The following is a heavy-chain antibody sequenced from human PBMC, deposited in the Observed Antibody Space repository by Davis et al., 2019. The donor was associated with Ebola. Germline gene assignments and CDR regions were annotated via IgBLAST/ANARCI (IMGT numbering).Heavy chain of an antibody. J-gene: IGHJ5*02. V-gene: IGHV1-46*01. CDR1: GYTFTSYY. CDR3: ARARDYGEHNNWFDP. CDR2: INPSGGST. D-gene: IGHD4-17*01. Sequence: ASVKVSCKASGYTFTSYYMNWVRQAPGQGLEWLGIINPSGGSTNYAQKFQGRVTVTRDTSTGTVYMEVNSLRSEDTAVYYCARARDYGEHNNWFDPWGQGTLVTVSS.